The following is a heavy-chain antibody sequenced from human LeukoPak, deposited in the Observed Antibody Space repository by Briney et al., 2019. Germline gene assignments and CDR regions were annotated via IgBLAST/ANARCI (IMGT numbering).Heavy chain of an antibody. CDR3: ARDYGNLPARVPYSNG. D-gene: IGHD4-11*01. CDR2: ISSSSSYI. V-gene: IGHV3-21*01. J-gene: IGHJ4*02. CDR1: GFTFSSYS. Sequence: PAGSLRLSCAASGFTFSSYSMNWVRQAPGKGLEWVSSISSSSSYIYYADSVKGRFTISRDNAKNSLYLQMKSLRDEDTAIYYCARDYGNLPARVPYSNGGGEGTPVTVSS.